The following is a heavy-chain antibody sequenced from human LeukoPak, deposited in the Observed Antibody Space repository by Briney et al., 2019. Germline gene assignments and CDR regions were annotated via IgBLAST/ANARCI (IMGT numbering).Heavy chain of an antibody. D-gene: IGHD3-10*01. Sequence: SGPTLVKPTQTPTLTCTFSGFSFSTTGAGMGLIRHPPVKALERLALIYCNDEKRYSPSLKSRLTITKDTSKNQVVLTMTNMDPVDTATYYCAHRVDGSGTYTFDIWGQGTLVTVSS. J-gene: IGHJ4*02. CDR1: GFSFSTTGAG. CDR2: IYCNDEK. V-gene: IGHV2-5*01. CDR3: AHRVDGSGTYTFDI.